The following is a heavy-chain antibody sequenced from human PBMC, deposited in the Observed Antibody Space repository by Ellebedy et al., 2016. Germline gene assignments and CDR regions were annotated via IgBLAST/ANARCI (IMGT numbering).Heavy chain of an antibody. CDR1: GGSVSSDY. CDR2: VFHTGTT. D-gene: IGHD6-19*01. CDR3: AKWNGGWYAFEV. Sequence: SETLSLTCNVSGGSVSSDYWNWIRRPPGKGLEWIGYVFHTGTTNYNPSLKSRVTMSVDTSKSQFSLRLTSVTAADTAVYYCAKWNGGWYAFEVWGHGTMVTVSS. J-gene: IGHJ3*01. V-gene: IGHV4-59*02.